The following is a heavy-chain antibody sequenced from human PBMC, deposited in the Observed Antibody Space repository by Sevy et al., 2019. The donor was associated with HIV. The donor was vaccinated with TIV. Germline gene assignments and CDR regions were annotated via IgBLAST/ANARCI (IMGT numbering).Heavy chain of an antibody. J-gene: IGHJ4*02. Sequence: GGSLRLSSAASGFSFNTYTFYWVRQAPGEGLEWISSISSSGVYDYYADSVRGRFTISRDNAKNSLSLQMNGLRVEDTGVYYCARVPDSGGRGRADYWGQGTRVTVSS. D-gene: IGHD1-26*01. V-gene: IGHV3-21*01. CDR1: GFSFNTYT. CDR2: ISSSGVYD. CDR3: ARVPDSGGRGRADY.